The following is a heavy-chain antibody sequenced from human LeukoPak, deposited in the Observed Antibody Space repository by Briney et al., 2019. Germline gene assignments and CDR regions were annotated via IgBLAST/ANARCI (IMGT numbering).Heavy chain of an antibody. CDR1: GGSISGSSYY. CDR2: IYYGGSS. D-gene: IGHD3-9*01. V-gene: IGHV4-39*01. J-gene: IGHJ5*02. Sequence: SETLSLTCTVSGGSISGSSYYWGWTRQPPGKGLEWIGSIYYGGSSYYNPSLKSRVTISVDTSKNQFSLKLSSVTAADTAVYYCARHQRYRSRPNWFDPWGQGTLVTVSS. CDR3: ARHQRYRSRPNWFDP.